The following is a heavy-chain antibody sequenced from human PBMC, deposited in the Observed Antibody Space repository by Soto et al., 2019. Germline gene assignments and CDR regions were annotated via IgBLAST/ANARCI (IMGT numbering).Heavy chain of an antibody. D-gene: IGHD3-10*01. CDR3: ARGRGYYGSGREFDY. CDR1: GGSFSGYY. CDR2: INHSGST. J-gene: IGHJ4*02. Sequence: SETLSLTCAVYGGSFSGYYWSWIRQPPGKGLEWIGEINHSGSTNYNPSLKSRVTISVDTSKNQFSLKLSSVTAADTAVYYCARGRGYYGSGREFDYWGQGTLVTVSS. V-gene: IGHV4-34*01.